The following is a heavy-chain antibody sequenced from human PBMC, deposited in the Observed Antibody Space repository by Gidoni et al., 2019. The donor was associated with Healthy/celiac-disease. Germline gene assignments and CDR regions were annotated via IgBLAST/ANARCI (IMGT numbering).Heavy chain of an antibody. CDR3: ATMVRGVIIRGSWFDP. V-gene: IGHV4-39*01. CDR2: IYYSGST. D-gene: IGHD3-10*01. CDR1: GGSISSSSYY. Sequence: QLQLQESGPGLVKPSETLSLTCTVSGGSISSSSYYWGWIRQPPGKGLEWIGIIYYSGSTYYNPSLKSRVTISVDTSKNQFSLKLSSVTAADTAVYYCATMVRGVIIRGSWFDPWGQGTLVTVSS. J-gene: IGHJ5*02.